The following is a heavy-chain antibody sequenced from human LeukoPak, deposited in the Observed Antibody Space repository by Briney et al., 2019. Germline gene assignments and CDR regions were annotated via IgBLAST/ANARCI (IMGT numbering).Heavy chain of an antibody. CDR2: IYLGGKT. Sequence: SGTLSLTCAVSGGSISSANWWSWVRQPPGKGLEWIGEIYLGGKTYYNPSLKSRVTISIDTSKNQFSLKLISVTAADTALYYCARHMATPGTRGFDSWGQGTLVTVSS. J-gene: IGHJ4*02. D-gene: IGHD5-24*01. CDR3: ARHMATPGTRGFDS. V-gene: IGHV4-4*02. CDR1: GGSISSANW.